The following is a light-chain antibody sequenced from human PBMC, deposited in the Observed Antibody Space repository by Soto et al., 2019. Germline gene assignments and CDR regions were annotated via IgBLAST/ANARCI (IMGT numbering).Light chain of an antibody. V-gene: IGKV1-5*01. CDR3: QHHDSYSHT. CDR1: QSIRYY. CDR2: GAS. Sequence: DIQLTQSPPTLSDSVGDRVTITCRASQSIRYYLPWYQQMPGKAPKILIYGASSLQSGVPSRCSGSGSGTEFTLPISSLQPDDFATYFCQHHDSYSHTFGQGTKVEIK. J-gene: IGKJ1*01.